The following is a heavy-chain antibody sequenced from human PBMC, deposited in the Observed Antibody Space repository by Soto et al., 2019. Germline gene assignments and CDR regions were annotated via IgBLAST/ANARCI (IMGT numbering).Heavy chain of an antibody. CDR1: GYTFTRSG. CDR3: ALEGAAPYYYYGMDV. D-gene: IGHD6-25*01. Sequence: ASVKVSCKASGYTFTRSGISWVRQAPGQGLEWMGWISTYNGDTNYAQTFQGRVTMTTDTSTSTVHMEVRSLRSDDTAVYYCALEGAAPYYYYGMDVRGQRTPDTGSS. J-gene: IGHJ6*02. CDR2: ISTYNGDT. V-gene: IGHV1-18*01.